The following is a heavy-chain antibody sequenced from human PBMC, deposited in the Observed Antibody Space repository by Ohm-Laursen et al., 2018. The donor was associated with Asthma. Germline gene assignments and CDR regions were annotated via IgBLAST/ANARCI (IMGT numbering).Heavy chain of an antibody. V-gene: IGHV3-30*03. Sequence: SLRLSCSASGFTFSSYGMHWDRQAPGKGLERVADISYDGSNKYYADSVKGRFTISRDNSKNTLYLQMISLRAEDTAVYYCARGRDYDDAFDIWGQGTMVTVSS. CDR2: ISYDGSNK. J-gene: IGHJ3*02. D-gene: IGHD4-17*01. CDR3: ARGRDYDDAFDI. CDR1: GFTFSSYG.